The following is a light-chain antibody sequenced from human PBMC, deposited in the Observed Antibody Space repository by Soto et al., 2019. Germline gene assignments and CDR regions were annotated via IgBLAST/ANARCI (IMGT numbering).Light chain of an antibody. J-gene: IGLJ1*01. CDR2: EVT. Sequence: QSALTQPPSATGAPGQSVTITCTGTSRDVGAYNYVSWYQQHPGKAPKLMIYEVTKRPSGVPARFSGSKSGNTASLTVSGLQAEHEADYYCTSHAGLRAWYVLGTGTKVTVL. V-gene: IGLV2-8*01. CDR1: SRDVGAYNY. CDR3: TSHAGLRAWYV.